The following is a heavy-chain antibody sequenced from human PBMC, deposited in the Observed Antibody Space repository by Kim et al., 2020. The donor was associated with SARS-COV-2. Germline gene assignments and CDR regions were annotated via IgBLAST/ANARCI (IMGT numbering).Heavy chain of an antibody. Sequence: YADSVKGRFTISRDNSKNTLYLQMNSLRAEDTAVYYCAKDWSSPSPRFDPWGQGTLVTVSS. J-gene: IGHJ5*02. D-gene: IGHD6-6*01. V-gene: IGHV3-30*02. CDR3: AKDWSSPSPRFDP.